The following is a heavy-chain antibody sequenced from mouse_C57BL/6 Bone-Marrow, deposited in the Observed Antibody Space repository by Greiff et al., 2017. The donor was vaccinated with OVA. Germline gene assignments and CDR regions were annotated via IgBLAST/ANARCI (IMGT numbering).Heavy chain of an antibody. J-gene: IGHJ3*01. CDR2: IYPRSGNT. D-gene: IGHD2-2*01. V-gene: IGHV1-81*01. Sequence: QVQLQQSGAELVRPGASVKLSCKASGYTFTSYGISWVKQRTGQGLEWIGEIYPRSGNTYYNEKFKGKATLTADKSSSTAYMELRSLTSEDSAVYFCAREGNEGYDRFDYWGQGTLVTVSA. CDR1: GYTFTSYG. CDR3: AREGNEGYDRFDY.